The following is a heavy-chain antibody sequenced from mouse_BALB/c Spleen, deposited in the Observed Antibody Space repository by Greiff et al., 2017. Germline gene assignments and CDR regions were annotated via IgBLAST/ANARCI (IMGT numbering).Heavy chain of an antibody. CDR3: ASGTTVVAPEFAY. CDR1: GFTFSSFG. V-gene: IGHV5-17*02. J-gene: IGHJ3*01. D-gene: IGHD1-1*01. CDR2: ISSGSSTI. Sequence: EVQVVESGGGLVQPGGSRKLSCAASGFTFSSFGMHWVRQAPEKGLEWVAYISSGSSTIYYADTVKGRFTISRDNPKNTLFLQMTSLRSEDTAMYYCASGTTVVAPEFAYWGQGTLVTVSA.